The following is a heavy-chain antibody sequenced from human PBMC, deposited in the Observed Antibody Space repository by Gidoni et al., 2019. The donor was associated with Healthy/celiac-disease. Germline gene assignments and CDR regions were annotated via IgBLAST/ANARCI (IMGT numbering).Heavy chain of an antibody. Sequence: QVQLVQSGAEVKKPGSSVKVSCKASGGTFSSYTISWVRQAPGQGLEWMGRIIPILGIANYAQKFQGRVTITADKSTSTAYMELSSLRSEDTAVYYCAREMDTAMVIVDMWYFDLWGRGTLVTVSS. CDR1: GGTFSSYT. V-gene: IGHV1-69*08. J-gene: IGHJ2*01. CDR2: IIPILGIA. D-gene: IGHD5-18*01. CDR3: AREMDTAMVIVDMWYFDL.